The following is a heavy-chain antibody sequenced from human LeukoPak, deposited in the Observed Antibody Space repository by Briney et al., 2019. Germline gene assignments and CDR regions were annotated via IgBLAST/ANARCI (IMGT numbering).Heavy chain of an antibody. CDR1: GFTFSSYG. Sequence: GGSLRLSCAASGFTFSSYGMHWVRQAPGKGLEWVAFIRYDGSSKYYADSVKGRFTISRDNSKNTLYLQMNSLRAEDTAVYYCRGYYDSSGYYVFDYWGQGTLVTVSS. CDR2: IRYDGSSK. CDR3: RGYYDSSGYYVFDY. J-gene: IGHJ4*02. V-gene: IGHV3-30*02. D-gene: IGHD3-22*01.